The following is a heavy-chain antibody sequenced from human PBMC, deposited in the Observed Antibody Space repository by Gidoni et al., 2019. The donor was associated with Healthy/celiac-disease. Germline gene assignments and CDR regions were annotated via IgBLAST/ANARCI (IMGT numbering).Heavy chain of an antibody. Sequence: QLQLQESGPGLVKPSETLSLTCTVSGGSISSSSYYWGWIRQPPGKGLEWIGSIYYSGSTYYNPSLKSRVTISVDTSKNQFSLKLSSVTAADTAVYYCARHRPRWLQLGADFDYWGQGTLVTVSS. D-gene: IGHD5-12*01. V-gene: IGHV4-39*01. CDR3: ARHRPRWLQLGADFDY. CDR1: GGSISSSSYY. CDR2: IYYSGST. J-gene: IGHJ4*02.